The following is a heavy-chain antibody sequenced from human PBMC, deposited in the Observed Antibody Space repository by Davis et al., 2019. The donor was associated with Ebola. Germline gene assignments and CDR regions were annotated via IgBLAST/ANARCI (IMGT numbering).Heavy chain of an antibody. CDR1: GYSFTSYW. J-gene: IGHJ5*02. Sequence: GESPMTPRKGPGYSFTSYWISWVRQMPGKGLEWMGRIDPSDSYTNYSPSFQGHVTITADKSISTAYLQWSSLKASDTAMYYCARGGLSSTSYAHPWGQGTLVTVSS. V-gene: IGHV5-10-1*01. D-gene: IGHD2-2*01. CDR2: IDPSDSYT. CDR3: ARGGLSSTSYAHP.